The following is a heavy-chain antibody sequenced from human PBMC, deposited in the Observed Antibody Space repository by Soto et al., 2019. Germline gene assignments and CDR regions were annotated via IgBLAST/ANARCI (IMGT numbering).Heavy chain of an antibody. V-gene: IGHV4-31*03. CDR3: ASTPTLGTTYKNHGMDV. D-gene: IGHD4-17*01. CDR2: IYYSGST. Sequence: SETLSLTCTVSGGSISSSGCYWNWIRQHPGKGLEWIGFIYYSGSTYYNPSLKSRVTMSVDTSKNQFSLKLISVTAADTSVYFCASTPTLGTTYKNHGMDVWGPGTTVTVSS. J-gene: IGHJ6*02. CDR1: GGSISSSGCY.